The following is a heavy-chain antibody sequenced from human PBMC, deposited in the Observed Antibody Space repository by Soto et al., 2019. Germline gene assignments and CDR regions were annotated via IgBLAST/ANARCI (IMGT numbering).Heavy chain of an antibody. D-gene: IGHD3-16*02. Sequence: PSETLSLTCAVYGGSFSGYYWSWIRQPPGKGLEWIGEINHSGSTNYNPSLKSRVTISVDTSKNQFSLKLSSVTAADTAVYYCARGLAEDMITFGGVIANRYYFDYWGQGTLVTVSS. CDR1: GGSFSGYY. J-gene: IGHJ4*02. V-gene: IGHV4-34*01. CDR3: ARGLAEDMITFGGVIANRYYFDY. CDR2: INHSGST.